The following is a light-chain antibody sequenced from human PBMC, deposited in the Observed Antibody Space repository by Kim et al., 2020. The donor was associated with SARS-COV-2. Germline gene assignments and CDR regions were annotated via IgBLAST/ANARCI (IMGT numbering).Light chain of an antibody. J-gene: IGLJ3*02. CDR3: QVWDSSSDHWV. Sequence: PGKTARINCGGNNIGSKSVHWYQQKPGPAPVLVIYYDSDRPSGIPERFSGSNSGNTATLTISRVEAGDEADYYCQVWDSSSDHWVFGGGTQLTVL. V-gene: IGLV3-21*04. CDR2: YDS. CDR1: NIGSKS.